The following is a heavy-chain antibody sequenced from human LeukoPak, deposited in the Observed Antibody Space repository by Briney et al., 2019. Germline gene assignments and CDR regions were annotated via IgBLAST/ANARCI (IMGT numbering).Heavy chain of an antibody. CDR2: IWYDGSNK. CDR3: ARDAGSGGYYFDY. D-gene: IGHD6-19*01. V-gene: IGHV3-33*01. J-gene: IGHJ4*02. CDR1: GFTFSSYG. Sequence: PGGSLRLSCAASGFTFSSYGMHWVRQAPGKGLEWVAVIWYDGSNKYYADSVKGRFTISRDNSKNTLYLQMNSLRAEDTAVYYCARDAGSGGYYFDYWGQGTLVTVSS.